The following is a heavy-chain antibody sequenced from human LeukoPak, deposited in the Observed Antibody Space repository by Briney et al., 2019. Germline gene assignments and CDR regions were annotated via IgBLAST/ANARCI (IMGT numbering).Heavy chain of an antibody. D-gene: IGHD3-16*01. CDR1: GFTFDDYG. J-gene: IGHJ6*03. V-gene: IGHV3-23*01. CDR3: AKDGSWGDYYFYFYMDV. Sequence: PGGSLRLSCAASGFTFDDYGMSWVRQAPGKGLEWLSGISGSGYYTYYADSVKGRFTISRDNSKTTLYIQMNSLRAEDTAVYYCAKDGSWGDYYFYFYMDVWGKGTTVTVSS. CDR2: ISGSGYYT.